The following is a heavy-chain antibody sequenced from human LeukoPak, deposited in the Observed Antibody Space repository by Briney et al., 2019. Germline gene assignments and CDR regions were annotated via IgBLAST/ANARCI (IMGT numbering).Heavy chain of an antibody. CDR2: INHSGNT. CDR1: GGSFSGYY. Sequence: SETLSLTCAVYGGSFSGYYWSWIRQPPGKGLEWIGEINHSGNTNYNPSLKSRVTISVDTSKNQFSLKLSSVTAADTAVYYCARGSGLTGAFGEWDYWGQGTLVTVSS. D-gene: IGHD7-27*01. V-gene: IGHV4-34*01. CDR3: ARGSGLTGAFGEWDY. J-gene: IGHJ4*02.